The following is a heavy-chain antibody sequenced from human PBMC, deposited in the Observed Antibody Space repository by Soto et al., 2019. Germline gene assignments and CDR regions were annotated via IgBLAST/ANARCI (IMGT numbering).Heavy chain of an antibody. CDR1: GGSISSYY. D-gene: IGHD3-22*01. V-gene: IGHV4-59*01. CDR2: IYYSGST. Sequence: PSETLSLTXTVSGGSISSYYWSWIRQPPGKGLEWIGYIYYSGSTNYNPSLKSRVTISVDTSKNQFSLKLSSVTAADTAVYYCASGAYYDRSGYLSSFDYWGQGTLVTVSS. CDR3: ASGAYYDRSGYLSSFDY. J-gene: IGHJ4*02.